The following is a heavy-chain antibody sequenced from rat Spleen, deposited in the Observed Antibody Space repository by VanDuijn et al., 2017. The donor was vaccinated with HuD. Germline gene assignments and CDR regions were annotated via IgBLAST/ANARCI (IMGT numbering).Heavy chain of an antibody. J-gene: IGHJ3*01. Sequence: EVQLVESGGGLVQPGRSMKLSCAASGFTFSSFPMAWVRQAPTKGLEWVATISPSGGSTYYRDSVKGRFTISRDNAKSTLYLQMNSLRSEDTATYYCTRGYDRTYYYVNWFAYWGQGTLVTVSS. CDR3: TRGYDRTYYYVNWFAY. CDR2: ISPSGGST. D-gene: IGHD1-12*02. V-gene: IGHV5-46*01. CDR1: GFTFSSFP.